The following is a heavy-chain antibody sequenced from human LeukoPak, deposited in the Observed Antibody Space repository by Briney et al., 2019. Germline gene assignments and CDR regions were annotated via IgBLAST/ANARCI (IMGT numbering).Heavy chain of an antibody. CDR1: GFTFSSYA. Sequence: PGGSLRLSCAASGFTFSSYAMSWVRQAPGKRLEWVSAISGSGGSTYYADSVKGRFTISRDNSKNTLYLQMNSLRAEDTAVYYCAKDQGPAYCGGDCYPYYFDYWGQGTLVTVSS. V-gene: IGHV3-23*01. CDR3: AKDQGPAYCGGDCYPYYFDY. CDR2: ISGSGGST. J-gene: IGHJ4*02. D-gene: IGHD2-21*02.